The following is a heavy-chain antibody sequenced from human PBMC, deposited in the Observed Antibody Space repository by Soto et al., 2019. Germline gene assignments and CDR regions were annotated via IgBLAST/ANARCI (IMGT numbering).Heavy chain of an antibody. Sequence: SVKVSCKASGGTFSSYAISWVRQAPGQGLEWMGGIIPIFGTANYAQKFQGRVTIAADESKSTAYMELSSLRSEDTAVYYCARSSGAARTQFDYWGQGTLVTVST. CDR1: GGTFSSYA. V-gene: IGHV1-69*13. CDR2: IIPIFGTA. J-gene: IGHJ4*02. CDR3: ARSSGAARTQFDY. D-gene: IGHD6-6*01.